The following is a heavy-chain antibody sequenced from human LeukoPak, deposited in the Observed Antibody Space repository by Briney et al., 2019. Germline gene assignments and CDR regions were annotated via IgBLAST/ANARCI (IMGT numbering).Heavy chain of an antibody. Sequence: GGSLRLSCAASGFTFSSYAMSWVRQAPGKGLEWVSGISWNSGSIGYADSVKGRFTISRDNAKNSLYLQMNSLRAEDTALYYCAKDGGGIAAAGFDYWGQGTLVTVSS. J-gene: IGHJ4*02. D-gene: IGHD6-13*01. V-gene: IGHV3-9*01. CDR3: AKDGGGIAAAGFDY. CDR1: GFTFSSYA. CDR2: ISWNSGSI.